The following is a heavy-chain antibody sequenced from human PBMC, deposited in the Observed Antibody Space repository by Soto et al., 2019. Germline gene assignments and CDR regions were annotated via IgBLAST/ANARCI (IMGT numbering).Heavy chain of an antibody. CDR2: INHSGST. V-gene: IGHV4-34*01. CDR1: GGSFSGYY. CDR3: ARAVVRNPSKFDP. J-gene: IGHJ5*02. Sequence: SETLSLTCAVYGGSFSGYYWSWIRQPPGKGLEWIGEINHSGSTNYNPSLKSRVTISVDTSKNQFSLKLSSVTAADTAVYYCARAVVRNPSKFDPWGQGTLVTVSS. D-gene: IGHD2-2*01.